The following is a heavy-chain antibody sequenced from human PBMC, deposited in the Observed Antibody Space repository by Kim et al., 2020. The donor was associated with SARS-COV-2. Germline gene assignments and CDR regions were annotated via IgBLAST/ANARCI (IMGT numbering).Heavy chain of an antibody. D-gene: IGHD3-22*01. CDR3: AKDQPSSGWPTFDS. CDR2: VNNNNNP. J-gene: IGHJ4*02. CDR1: GFTFSRRA. Sequence: GGSLRLSCAASGFTFSRRAMSWVRQVPGKGLEWIASVNNNNNPYYADSVKGRITVSRDTTKDTFYLQMNSLRADDTAQYYCAKDQPSSGWPTFDSWGQG. V-gene: IGHV3-23*05.